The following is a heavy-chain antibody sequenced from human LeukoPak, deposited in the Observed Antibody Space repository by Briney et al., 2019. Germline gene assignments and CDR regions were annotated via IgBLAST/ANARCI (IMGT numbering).Heavy chain of an antibody. CDR2: ISAYNGNT. Sequence: GASVKVSCKASGYTFTSYGISWVRQAPGQGLEWMGWISAYNGNTNYAQKFQGRVTMTRDMSISTAYMELSRLRSDDTAVYYCARGPAGYYDSSGYSDYWGQGTLVTVSS. V-gene: IGHV1-18*01. CDR3: ARGPAGYYDSSGYSDY. J-gene: IGHJ4*02. D-gene: IGHD3-22*01. CDR1: GYTFTSYG.